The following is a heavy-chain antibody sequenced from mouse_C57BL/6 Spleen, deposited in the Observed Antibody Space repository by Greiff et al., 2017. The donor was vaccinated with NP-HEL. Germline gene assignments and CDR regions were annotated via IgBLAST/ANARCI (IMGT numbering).Heavy chain of an antibody. Sequence: QVQLQQSGAELVRPGASVTLSCKASGYTFTDYEMHWVKQTPVHGLEWIGAIDPETGGTAYNQKFKGKAILTADKSSSTAYMELRSLTSEDSAVYYCTRRGGYYDGFAYWGQGTLVTVSA. D-gene: IGHD2-3*01. CDR2: IDPETGGT. CDR1: GYTFTDYE. CDR3: TRRGGYYDGFAY. J-gene: IGHJ3*01. V-gene: IGHV1-15*01.